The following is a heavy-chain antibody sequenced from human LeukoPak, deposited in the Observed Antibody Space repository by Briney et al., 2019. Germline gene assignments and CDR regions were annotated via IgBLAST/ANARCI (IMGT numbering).Heavy chain of an antibody. Sequence: GGSLRLSCETSGFTFSRFHMHWLRQAPGKGLEWVGFIWFDGVTRKYADSVKGRFTISRDNSENMLYLQMNSLRAEDTAMYYCARENYADSGGNDYWGRGTLVTVSS. CDR1: GFTFSRFH. CDR3: ARENYADSGGNDY. D-gene: IGHD4-23*01. J-gene: IGHJ4*02. V-gene: IGHV3-33*01. CDR2: IWFDGVTR.